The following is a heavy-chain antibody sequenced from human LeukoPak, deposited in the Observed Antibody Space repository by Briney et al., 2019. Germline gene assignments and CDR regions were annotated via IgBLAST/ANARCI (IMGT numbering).Heavy chain of an antibody. CDR1: GGSFSGYY. CDR3: ARSSVDTAMGYYFDY. J-gene: IGHJ4*02. D-gene: IGHD5-18*01. Sequence: PSETLSLTCAVYGGSFSGYYWSWIRQPPGKGLEWIGEINHSGSTNYNPSLKSRVTISVDTSKNQFSLKLSSVTAADTAVYYCARSSVDTAMGYYFDYWGQGTLVTVSS. CDR2: INHSGST. V-gene: IGHV4-34*01.